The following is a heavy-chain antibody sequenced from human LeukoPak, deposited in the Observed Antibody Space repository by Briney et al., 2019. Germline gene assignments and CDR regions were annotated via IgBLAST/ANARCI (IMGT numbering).Heavy chain of an antibody. Sequence: PGRSLRLSCTASGFTFGDYAMSWVRQAPGKGLEWVGFIRSKAYGGTTEYAASVKGRFTISRDDSKSIAYLQMNSLKTEDTAVYYCTRLGIAAAGTYYSDYWGQGTLVTVSS. D-gene: IGHD6-13*01. V-gene: IGHV3-49*04. CDR1: GFTFGDYA. CDR3: TRLGIAAAGTYYSDY. J-gene: IGHJ4*02. CDR2: IRSKAYGGTT.